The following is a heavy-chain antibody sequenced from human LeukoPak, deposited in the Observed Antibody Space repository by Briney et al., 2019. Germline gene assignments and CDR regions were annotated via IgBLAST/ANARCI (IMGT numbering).Heavy chain of an antibody. CDR2: IRNDGSTK. CDR3: ANAKGDYGGPDGFDI. CDR1: GFTFSTYG. J-gene: IGHJ3*02. Sequence: PGGSLRLSCAASGFTFSTYGMHWVRRAPGKGLEWVTFIRNDGSTKYYADSVKGRLTISRDNSKNTLYLQMDSLRAEDTAVYYCANAKGDYGGPDGFDIWGQGTMVTVSS. V-gene: IGHV3-30*02. D-gene: IGHD4-23*01.